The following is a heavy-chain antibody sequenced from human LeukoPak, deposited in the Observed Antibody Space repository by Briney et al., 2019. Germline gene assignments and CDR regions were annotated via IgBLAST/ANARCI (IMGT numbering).Heavy chain of an antibody. J-gene: IGHJ4*02. V-gene: IGHV4-34*01. CDR2: ISHSGST. Sequence: PSETLSLTCAVYGGSFSAHYWSWIRQPPGKGLEWIGEISHSGSTSYNPSLKSRVTISVDTSKNQFSLKLTSVTVADTAVYYCASVDTAMVDHVYWGQGTLVTVSS. D-gene: IGHD5-18*01. CDR1: GGSFSAHY. CDR3: ASVDTAMVDHVY.